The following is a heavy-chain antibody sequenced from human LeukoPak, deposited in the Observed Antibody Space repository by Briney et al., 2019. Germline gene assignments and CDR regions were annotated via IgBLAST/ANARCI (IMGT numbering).Heavy chain of an antibody. J-gene: IGHJ5*02. Sequence: ASVKVSFKASGYTFTSYGISWVRQAPGQGLEWMGWISAYNGNTNYAQKLQGRVTMTTDTSTSTAYMELRSLRSDDTAVYYCARVRILYSSSWYSDNWFDPWGQGTLVTVSS. D-gene: IGHD6-13*01. CDR2: ISAYNGNT. CDR1: GYTFTSYG. V-gene: IGHV1-18*01. CDR3: ARVRILYSSSWYSDNWFDP.